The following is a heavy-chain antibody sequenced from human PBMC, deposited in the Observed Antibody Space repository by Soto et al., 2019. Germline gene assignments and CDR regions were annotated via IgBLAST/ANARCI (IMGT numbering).Heavy chain of an antibody. CDR2: IYYAGGT. CDR3: VREPAGSQTFYNGIDV. J-gene: IGHJ6*02. D-gene: IGHD2-2*01. Sequence: SETLSLTCTVSGDSINRGGYYWSWIRQHPGKGLEWIAYIYYAGGTYYSPSLKSRVTISLDTSKNQFSLQLTSVTAADTAVYYCVREPAGSQTFYNGIDVWGQGTTVTVSS. V-gene: IGHV4-31*03. CDR1: GDSINRGGYY.